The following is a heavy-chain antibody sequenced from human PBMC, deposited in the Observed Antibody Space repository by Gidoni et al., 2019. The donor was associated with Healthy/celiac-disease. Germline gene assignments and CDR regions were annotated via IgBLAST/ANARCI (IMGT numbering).Heavy chain of an antibody. CDR3: AKDPVRFGAQGMDV. D-gene: IGHD3-10*01. Sequence: EVQLLESGGGLVQPGGSLRLSCAASGFTFSSYAMSWVRQAPGKGLEWVSAICGSGGSTYYADSVKGRFTISRDNSKNTLYLQMNSLRAEDTAVYYCAKDPVRFGAQGMDVWGQGTTVTVSS. CDR1: GFTFSSYA. J-gene: IGHJ6*02. CDR2: ICGSGGST. V-gene: IGHV3-23*01.